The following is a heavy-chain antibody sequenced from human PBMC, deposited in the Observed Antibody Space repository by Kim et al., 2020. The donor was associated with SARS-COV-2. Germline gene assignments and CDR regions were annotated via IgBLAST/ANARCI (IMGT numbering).Heavy chain of an antibody. CDR3: ASRVAPEHPTGTAEDYYYG. V-gene: IGHV1-69*06. CDR2: ISAIFGTA. D-gene: IGHD1-1*01. J-gene: IGHJ6*01. Sequence: SVKVSCKASGDTFSSYAISWVRQAPGQGLEWMGGISAIFGTANYAQKFQGRVTITADKSTSTAYMELSSLRSDDTAVYYCASRVAPEHPTGTAEDYYYG. CDR1: GDTFSSYA.